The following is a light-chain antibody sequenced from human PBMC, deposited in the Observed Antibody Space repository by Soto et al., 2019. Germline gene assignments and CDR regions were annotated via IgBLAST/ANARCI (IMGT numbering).Light chain of an antibody. CDR3: QHYNSYSGA. J-gene: IGKJ1*01. CDR2: AAS. CDR1: QGISSY. Sequence: VTWMTQSPSLHPASTEDRVTIGSLMSQGISSYLAWYQQKPGKAPELLIYAASTLQSGVPSRFSGSGSGTELSLTISSLQPDDFATYYCQHYNSYSGAFGQGTKVDIK. V-gene: IGKV1D-8*03.